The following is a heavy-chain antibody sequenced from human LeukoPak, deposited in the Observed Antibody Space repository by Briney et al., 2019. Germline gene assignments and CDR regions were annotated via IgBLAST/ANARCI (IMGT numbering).Heavy chain of an antibody. D-gene: IGHD3-3*01. CDR2: IYHSGST. J-gene: IGHJ4*02. CDR3: ARVGFGVVIADY. Sequence: KPSETLSLTCTVSGFSISSGYHWGWIRQPPGKGLEWIGTIYHSGSTYYNPSLKSRVTISVDTSKNQFSLKLSSVTAADTAVYYCARVGFGVVIADYWGQGTLVTVSS. CDR1: GFSISSGYH. V-gene: IGHV4-38-2*02.